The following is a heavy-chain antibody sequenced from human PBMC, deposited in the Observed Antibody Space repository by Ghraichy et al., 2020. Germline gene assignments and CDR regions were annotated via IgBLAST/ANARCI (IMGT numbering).Heavy chain of an antibody. CDR2: ISYDGSSK. V-gene: IGHV3-30*03. CDR3: ARDEGSGSPTNLLFDY. Sequence: GGSLRLSCAASGFIFINYCMHWVRQAPGKGLEWVAVISYDGSSKYYADSVKGRFTSSRDNSKTTLYLQMNSLRHEDTGVFYCARDEGSGSPTNLLFDYGGQGPLATVSS. CDR1: GFIFINYC. D-gene: IGHD3-10*01. J-gene: IGHJ4*02.